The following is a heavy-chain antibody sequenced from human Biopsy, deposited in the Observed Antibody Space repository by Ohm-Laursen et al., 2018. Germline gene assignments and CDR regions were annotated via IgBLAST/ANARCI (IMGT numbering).Heavy chain of an antibody. Sequence: TLFLTCTVSGGSISNNNYYWGWIRQPPGKGLEWIGSIFYRGSTHYKPSLKSRVNISVDTSKNQFSQKLNSVTAADTAVYYCARDYDTSGYYYVSWGQGTLVTVSS. CDR1: GGSISNNNYY. D-gene: IGHD3-22*01. V-gene: IGHV4-39*01. J-gene: IGHJ5*02. CDR2: IFYRGST. CDR3: ARDYDTSGYYYVS.